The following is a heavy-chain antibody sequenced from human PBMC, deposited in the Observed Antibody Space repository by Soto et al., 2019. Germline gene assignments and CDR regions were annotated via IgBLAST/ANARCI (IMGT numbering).Heavy chain of an antibody. Sequence: GASVKVSCKASGGTFSSYAISWVRQAPGQGLEWMGGIIPIFGTANYAQKFQGRVTITADESTSTAYMELSSLRSEDTAVYYCARDGYSGYDYDYYYYGMDVWGQGTAVTVSS. V-gene: IGHV1-69*13. J-gene: IGHJ6*02. CDR1: GGTFSSYA. D-gene: IGHD5-12*01. CDR3: ARDGYSGYDYDYYYYGMDV. CDR2: IIPIFGTA.